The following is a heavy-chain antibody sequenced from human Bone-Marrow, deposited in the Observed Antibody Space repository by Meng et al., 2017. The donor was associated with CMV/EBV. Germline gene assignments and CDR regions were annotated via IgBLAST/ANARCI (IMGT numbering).Heavy chain of an antibody. Sequence: RSNYYWGWIRRPPGKRLEWIGSIFYSGSTYYNPSLKSRVTISADTSKGQFSLILNSVTAADTAVYYCARDRYSDYVWGSYRHNWFDPWGQGTLVTVSS. V-gene: IGHV4-39*07. CDR2: IFYSGST. J-gene: IGHJ5*02. D-gene: IGHD3-16*02. CDR1: RSNYY. CDR3: ARDRYSDYVWGSYRHNWFDP.